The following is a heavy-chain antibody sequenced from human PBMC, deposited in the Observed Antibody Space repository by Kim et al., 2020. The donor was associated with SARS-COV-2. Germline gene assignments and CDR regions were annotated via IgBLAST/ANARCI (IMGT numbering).Heavy chain of an antibody. V-gene: IGHV1-69*13. D-gene: IGHD3-3*01. Sequence: SVKVSCKASGGTFSSYAISWVRQAPGQGLEWMGGIIPIFGTANYAQKFQGRVTITADESTSTAYMELSSLRSEDTAVYYCASAYYDFWSGDWAAGYYGMDVWGQGTTVTVSS. J-gene: IGHJ6*02. CDR2: IIPIFGTA. CDR3: ASAYYDFWSGDWAAGYYGMDV. CDR1: GGTFSSYA.